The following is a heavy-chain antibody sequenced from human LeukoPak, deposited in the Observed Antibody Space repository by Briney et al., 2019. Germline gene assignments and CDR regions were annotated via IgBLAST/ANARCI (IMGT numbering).Heavy chain of an antibody. CDR1: GYTFTSYY. CDR3: ARRARYCSGGSCYSNFDY. D-gene: IGHD2-15*01. Sequence: ASVKASCKASGYTFTSYYMHWVRQAPGQGLEWMGIINPSGGSTSYAQKFQGRVTMTRDTSTSTVYMELSSLRSEDTAVYYCARRARYCSGGSCYSNFDYWGQGTLVTVSS. J-gene: IGHJ4*02. V-gene: IGHV1-46*01. CDR2: INPSGGST.